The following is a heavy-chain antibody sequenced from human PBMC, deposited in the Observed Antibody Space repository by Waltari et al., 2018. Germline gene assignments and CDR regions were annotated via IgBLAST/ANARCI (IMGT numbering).Heavy chain of an antibody. CDR2: IWYDGSNK. CDR1: GFTFSSYG. D-gene: IGHD1-7*01. Sequence: QVQLVESGGGVVQPGRSLRLSCAASGFTFSSYGMHWVTQAPGKGLGGVAVIWYDGSNKYYADSVKGRFTISRDNSKNTLYLQMNSLRAEDTAMYYFANLEGTNDAFDIWGQGTMVTVSS. J-gene: IGHJ3*02. CDR3: ANLEGTNDAFDI. V-gene: IGHV3-33*08.